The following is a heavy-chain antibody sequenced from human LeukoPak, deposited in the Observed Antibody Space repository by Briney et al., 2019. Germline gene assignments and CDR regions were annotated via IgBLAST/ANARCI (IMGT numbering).Heavy chain of an antibody. CDR2: FDPEDGET. V-gene: IGHV1-24*01. CDR3: ATVFMTRDGCFGDYFDY. Sequence: ASVKVSCKVSGYTLTELSMHWVRQAPGKGLEWMGGFDPEDGETIYAQKFQGRVTMTEDTSTDTAYMELSSLRSEDTAVYYCATVFMTRDGCFGDYFDYWGQGTLVTVSS. D-gene: IGHD3-16*01. J-gene: IGHJ4*02. CDR1: GYTLTELS.